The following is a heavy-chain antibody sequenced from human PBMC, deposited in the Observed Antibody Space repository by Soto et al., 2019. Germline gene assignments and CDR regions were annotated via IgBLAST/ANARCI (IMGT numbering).Heavy chain of an antibody. J-gene: IGHJ4*02. CDR3: ARAPLRMARNRERDY. CDR2: ISSSGSTI. Sequence: PGGSLRLSCAASGFTFSSYEMNWVRQAPGKGLAWVSYISSSGSTIYYTDAVKGRFTISRDNAKKSLYLQMNSLRAEDTAVYYCARAPLRMARNRERDYLGQGTLVPGFS. CDR1: GFTFSSYE. V-gene: IGHV3-48*03. D-gene: IGHD1-1*01.